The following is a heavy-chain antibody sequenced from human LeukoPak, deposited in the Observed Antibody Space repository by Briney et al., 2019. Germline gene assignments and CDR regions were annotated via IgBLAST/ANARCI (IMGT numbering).Heavy chain of an antibody. Sequence: GASVKVSCKASGGTFSSYAISWVRQAPGQGLEWMGGIIPIFGTANYAQKFQGRVTITADESTSTAYMELSSLRSEDTAVYYCASHYGGNSEYYFDYWGQGTLVTVSS. CDR3: ASHYGGNSEYYFDY. D-gene: IGHD4-23*01. V-gene: IGHV1-69*13. CDR2: IIPIFGTA. J-gene: IGHJ4*02. CDR1: GGTFSSYA.